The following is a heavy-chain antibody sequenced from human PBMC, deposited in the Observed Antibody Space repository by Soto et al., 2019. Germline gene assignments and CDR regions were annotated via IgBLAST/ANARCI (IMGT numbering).Heavy chain of an antibody. Sequence: GESLKISCKGSGYSFTSYWIGWVRQMPGKGLEWMGIIYPGDSDTRYSPSFQGQVTISADKSISTAYLQWSSLKASDTAMYYCARHNTAKENYYYQDGKDVWGQGTTVTVSS. J-gene: IGHJ6*02. CDR1: GYSFTSYW. CDR3: ARHNTAKENYYYQDGKDV. V-gene: IGHV5-51*01. D-gene: IGHD5-18*01. CDR2: IYPGDSDT.